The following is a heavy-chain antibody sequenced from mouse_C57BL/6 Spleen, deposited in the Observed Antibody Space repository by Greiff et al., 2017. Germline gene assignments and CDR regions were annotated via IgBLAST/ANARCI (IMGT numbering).Heavy chain of an antibody. D-gene: IGHD2-5*01. Sequence: QVQLQQSGAELARPGASVKLSCKASGYNFTSYGISWVKQRPGQGLEWIGVLYPRSGNTYYNAKFKGKATLTAYKSSSTAYMELLILTSEDSAGYFCARRVSNYEGPYAMDYWGQGTSVTVSS. CDR1: GYNFTSYG. CDR3: ARRVSNYEGPYAMDY. V-gene: IGHV1-81*01. CDR2: LYPRSGNT. J-gene: IGHJ4*01.